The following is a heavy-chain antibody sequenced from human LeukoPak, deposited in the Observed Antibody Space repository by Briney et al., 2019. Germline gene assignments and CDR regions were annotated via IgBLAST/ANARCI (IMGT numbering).Heavy chain of an antibody. V-gene: IGHV4-34*01. CDR3: ARLHVGVVLGALDI. J-gene: IGHJ3*02. CDR1: GGSFGGYY. CDR2: INHSGST. D-gene: IGHD3-3*01. Sequence: SETLSLTCAVYGGSFGGYYWSWIRQPPGKGLEWIGEINHSGSTNYNPSLNSRVTMSVDASKNQFSLKVSSVTAADTAVYYCARLHVGVVLGALDIWGHGTMVTVAS.